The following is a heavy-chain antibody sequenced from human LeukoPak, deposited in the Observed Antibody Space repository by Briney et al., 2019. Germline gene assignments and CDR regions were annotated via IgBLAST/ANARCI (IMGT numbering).Heavy chain of an antibody. Sequence: PGGSLRLSCAASGFTFSNCWMTWVRQAPGKGLEWVASITQDGSAKFYVDSVKGRFTISRDNAKNSLYLQMNSLRAEDTAVYYCAREVRARDLYYYYGMDVWGQGTTVTVSS. CDR3: AREVRARDLYYYYGMDV. CDR2: ITQDGSAK. V-gene: IGHV3-7*01. J-gene: IGHJ6*02. CDR1: GFTFSNCW. D-gene: IGHD2-2*01.